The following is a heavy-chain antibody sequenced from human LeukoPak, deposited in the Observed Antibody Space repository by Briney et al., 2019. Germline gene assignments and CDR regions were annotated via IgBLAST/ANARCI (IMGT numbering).Heavy chain of an antibody. CDR3: ARVSFVDYSNYGTIDH. J-gene: IGHJ4*02. CDR2: ISYSGST. CDR1: GGSVSSGSYF. Sequence: SETLSLTCSVSGGSVSSGSYFWSWIRQPPGKGLEWIGYISYSGSTNYNPSLKSRVTISVGTSKKQFSLRLSSVTAADTAVYYCARVSFVDYSNYGTIDHWGQGTLVTVSS. D-gene: IGHD4-11*01. V-gene: IGHV4-61*01.